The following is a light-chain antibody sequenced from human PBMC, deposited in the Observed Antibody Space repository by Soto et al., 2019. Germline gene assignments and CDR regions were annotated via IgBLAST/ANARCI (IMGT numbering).Light chain of an antibody. CDR1: SSDVGSYNL. CDR3: CSYAGSSTVV. V-gene: IGLV2-23*01. J-gene: IGLJ2*01. CDR2: EGS. Sequence: QSVLTQPASVSGSPGQSITISCTGTSSDVGSYNLVSWYQQHLGKAPKLMIYEGSKRPSGVSNRFSGSKSGNTASLTISGLQAEDEADYYCCSYAGSSTVVFGGGTKVTVL.